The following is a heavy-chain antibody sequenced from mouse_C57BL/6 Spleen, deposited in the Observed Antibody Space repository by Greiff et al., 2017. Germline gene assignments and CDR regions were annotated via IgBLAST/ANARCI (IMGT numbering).Heavy chain of an antibody. V-gene: IGHV1-82*01. J-gene: IGHJ4*01. CDR2: IYPGDGDT. CDR3: ARLTTVVARAMDY. Sequence: QVQLQQSGPELVKPGASVKISCKASGYAFSSSWMNWVKQRPGKGLEWIGRIYPGDGDTNYNGKFKGKATRTADKSSSTAYMQLSSLTSEDSAVYFCARLTTVVARAMDYWGQGTSVTVSS. CDR1: GYAFSSSW. D-gene: IGHD1-1*01.